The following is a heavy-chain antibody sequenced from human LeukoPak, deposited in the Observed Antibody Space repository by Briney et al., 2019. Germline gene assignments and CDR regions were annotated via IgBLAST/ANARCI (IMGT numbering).Heavy chain of an antibody. J-gene: IGHJ4*02. CDR3: ARSYYGSGSYYVGASYFDY. V-gene: IGHV4-30-2*01. CDR2: IYHSGST. CDR1: GGSISSGGYS. Sequence: SQTLSLTCAVSGGSISSGGYSWSWIRQPPGKGLEWIGYIYHSGSTYYNPSLKSRVTMSVDRSMNQFSLELTSVTAADTAVYYCARSYYGSGSYYVGASYFDYWGQGTLVTVSS. D-gene: IGHD3-10*01.